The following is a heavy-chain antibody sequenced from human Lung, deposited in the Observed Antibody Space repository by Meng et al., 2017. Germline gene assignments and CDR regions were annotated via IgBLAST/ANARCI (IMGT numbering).Heavy chain of an antibody. Sequence: QVQLVQSGADVKKPGASVKVSCTASGYTFTAYYRHWVRQAPGQGLEWMGRINPNSGGTNFAQKFQGRVIMTRETSISTAYMELSSLGFDDTAVYYCAKALGWGSSPDYWGQGILVTVSS. D-gene: IGHD2-21*01. CDR2: INPNSGGT. CDR1: GYTFTAYY. CDR3: AKALGWGSSPDY. V-gene: IGHV1-2*06. J-gene: IGHJ4*02.